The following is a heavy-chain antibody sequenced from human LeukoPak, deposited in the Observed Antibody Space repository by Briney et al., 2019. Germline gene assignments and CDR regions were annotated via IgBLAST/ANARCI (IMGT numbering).Heavy chain of an antibody. J-gene: IGHJ4*02. V-gene: IGHV1-18*01. CDR2: ISAYNGNT. Sequence: GASVKVSCKASGYTFTSYGISWVRQAPGQGLEWMGWISAYNGNTNYAQKLQGRVTMTTDTSTSTAYMELRSLRSDDTAVYYCARTQDENSYGYNNDYWGQGTLVTVSS. CDR1: GYTFTSYG. CDR3: ARTQDENSYGYNNDY. D-gene: IGHD5-18*01.